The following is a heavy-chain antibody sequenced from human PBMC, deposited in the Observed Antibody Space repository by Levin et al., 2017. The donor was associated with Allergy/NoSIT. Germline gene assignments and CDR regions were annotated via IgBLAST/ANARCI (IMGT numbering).Heavy chain of an antibody. J-gene: IGHJ4*02. Sequence: GGSLRLSCAASGFTFRSYAMHWVRQAPGKGLEWVAVISYEGSNKYYADPVKGRFTISRDNSENTLYLQMNSLGPEDTAVYYCARDGDYYGSGSYDGEDWGQGTLVTVSS. V-gene: IGHV3-30-3*01. CDR1: GFTFRSYA. CDR3: ARDGDYYGSGSYDGED. D-gene: IGHD3-10*01. CDR2: ISYEGSNK.